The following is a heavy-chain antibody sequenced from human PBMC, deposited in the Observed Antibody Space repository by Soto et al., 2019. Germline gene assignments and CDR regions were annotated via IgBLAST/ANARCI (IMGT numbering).Heavy chain of an antibody. CDR2: IYHSGST. D-gene: IGHD1-26*01. CDR1: SGSISSSNW. Sequence: PSETLSLTCAVSSGSISSSNWWSWVRQPPGKGLEWIGEIYHSGSTNYNPSLKSRVTISVDKSKNQFSLKLSSVIAADTAVYYCARQYRPEHPIIGLYYFDYWGQGTLVTVSS. V-gene: IGHV4-4*02. CDR3: ARQYRPEHPIIGLYYFDY. J-gene: IGHJ4*02.